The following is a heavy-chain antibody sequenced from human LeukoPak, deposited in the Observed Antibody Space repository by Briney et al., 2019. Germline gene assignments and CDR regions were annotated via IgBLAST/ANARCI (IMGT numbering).Heavy chain of an antibody. Sequence: GGSLRLSCAASGFTFSSYWTHWVRQAPGKGLVWVSRINSDGSSTSYADSVKGRFTISRDNAKNTLYLQMNSLRAEDTAVYYCARGPYDYGDYDFDYWGQGTLVTVSS. V-gene: IGHV3-74*01. J-gene: IGHJ4*02. CDR1: GFTFSSYW. CDR3: ARGPYDYGDYDFDY. D-gene: IGHD4-17*01. CDR2: INSDGSST.